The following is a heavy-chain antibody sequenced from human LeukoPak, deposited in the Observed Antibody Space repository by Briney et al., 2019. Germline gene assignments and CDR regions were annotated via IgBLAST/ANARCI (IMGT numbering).Heavy chain of an antibody. J-gene: IGHJ4*02. Sequence: GGSLRLSCVASGFSFNNYAMNWVRQAPGKGLEWVSLIIGSSGTTFYADSVKGRFTISRDKSKSTLYLQMNSLRAEDTAVYYCAKGAYDYIEIAYFDYWGQGSLVTVSA. V-gene: IGHV3-23*01. CDR3: AKGAYDYIEIAYFDY. CDR1: GFSFNNYA. D-gene: IGHD5-12*01. CDR2: IIGSSGTT.